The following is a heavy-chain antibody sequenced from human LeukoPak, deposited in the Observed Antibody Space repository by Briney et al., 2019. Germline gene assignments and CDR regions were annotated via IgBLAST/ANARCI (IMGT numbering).Heavy chain of an antibody. D-gene: IGHD5-18*01. CDR1: GGSISSYY. Sequence: SETLSLTCTVSGGSISSYYRRWIRQPAGKGLEWIGRIYTSGSTNYNPSLKCRVTMSVDTSKNQFSLKLSSLTAVDTTVYYCARDIRGYSYGYSFDYWGQGTLVTVSS. J-gene: IGHJ4*02. CDR3: ARDIRGYSYGYSFDY. CDR2: IYTSGST. V-gene: IGHV4-4*07.